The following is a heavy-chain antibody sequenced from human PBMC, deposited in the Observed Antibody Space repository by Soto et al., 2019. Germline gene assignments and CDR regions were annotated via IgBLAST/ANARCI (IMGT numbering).Heavy chain of an antibody. J-gene: IGHJ6*02. CDR2: ISSSSSYI. CDR1: GFTFSSYS. CDR3: AREVPIPIAVAGTAVRGNGMDV. Sequence: GGSLRLSCAASGFTFSSYSMNWVRQAPGKGLEWVSSISSSSSYIYYADSVKGRFTISRDNAKNSLYLQMNSLRAEDTAVYYCAREVPIPIAVAGTAVRGNGMDVWGQGTTVTVSS. D-gene: IGHD6-19*01. V-gene: IGHV3-21*01.